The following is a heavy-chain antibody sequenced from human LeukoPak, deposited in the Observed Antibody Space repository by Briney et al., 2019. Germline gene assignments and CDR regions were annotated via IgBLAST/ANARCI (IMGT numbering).Heavy chain of an antibody. J-gene: IGHJ4*02. D-gene: IGHD2-15*01. CDR1: GFTFRMYA. CDR3: AKDGYEGYCSGGSCYGYFDY. Sequence: GGSLRLSCVASGFTFRMYAMRGVRDTPGGGLWWVSAISGSGGSTYYVDSVKGRFTISRDNSKNTLYLQMNSLRAEDTAVYYCAKDGYEGYCSGGSCYGYFDYWGQGTLVTVSS. V-gene: IGHV3-23*01. CDR2: ISGSGGST.